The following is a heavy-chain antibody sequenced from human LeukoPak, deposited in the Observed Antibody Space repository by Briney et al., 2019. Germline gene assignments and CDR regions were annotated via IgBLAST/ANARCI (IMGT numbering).Heavy chain of an antibody. CDR1: GDSISSYY. V-gene: IGHV4-59*12. CDR2: IYYSGST. D-gene: IGHD1-26*01. Sequence: SETLSLTCTVSGDSISSYYCSWIRQPPGKGLEWIGNIYYSGSTYYNPSLKSRVTISVETSKNQFSLKLSSVTAADTAVYYCARDGRFPPEVLPRYFDYWGQGTLVTVSS. CDR3: ARDGRFPPEVLPRYFDY. J-gene: IGHJ4*02.